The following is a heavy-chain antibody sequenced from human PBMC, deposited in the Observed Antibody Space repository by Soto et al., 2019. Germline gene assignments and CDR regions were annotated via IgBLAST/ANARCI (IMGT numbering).Heavy chain of an antibody. D-gene: IGHD2-2*02. CDR2: IVVGSGNT. V-gene: IGHV1-58*01. CDR1: GFTFTSSA. Sequence: SVKVSCKASGFTFTSSAVQWVRQARGQRLEWIGWIVVGSGNTNYAQKFQERVTITRDMSTSTAYMELSSLRSEDTAVYYCAANRRYCSSTSCYNYYYYYGMDVWGQGTTVTVSS. CDR3: AANRRYCSSTSCYNYYYYYGMDV. J-gene: IGHJ6*02.